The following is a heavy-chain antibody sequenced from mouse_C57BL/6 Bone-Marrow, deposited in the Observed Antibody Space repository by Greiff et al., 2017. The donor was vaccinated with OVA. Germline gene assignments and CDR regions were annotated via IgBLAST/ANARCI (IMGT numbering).Heavy chain of an antibody. CDR3: ARDLLRAMDY. CDR2: INYDGSST. Sequence: EVMLVESEGGLVQPGRSMKLSCTASGFTFSDYYMAWVRQVPEKGLEWVANINYDGSSTYYLDSLKSRFIISRDNAKNILYLQMSSLKSEDTATYYCARDLLRAMDYWGQGTSVTVSS. V-gene: IGHV5-16*01. CDR1: GFTFSDYY. J-gene: IGHJ4*01. D-gene: IGHD1-1*01.